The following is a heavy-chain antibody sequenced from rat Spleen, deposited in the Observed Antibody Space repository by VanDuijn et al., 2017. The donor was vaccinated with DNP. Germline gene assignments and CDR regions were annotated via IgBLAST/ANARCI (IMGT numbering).Heavy chain of an antibody. D-gene: IGHD4-3*01. V-gene: IGHV5-25*01. CDR1: GFIFSNYY. CDR2: ISTSGSRT. J-gene: IGHJ2*01. Sequence: EVQLVESGGGLVQPGRSMKLSCTASGFIFSNYYMAWVRQAPTKGLEWVATISTSGSRTYYPDSVKGRFTISRDNAKSTLYLQMNSLRSEDMATYYCIRWNSGHFDYWGQGVMVTVSS. CDR3: IRWNSGHFDY.